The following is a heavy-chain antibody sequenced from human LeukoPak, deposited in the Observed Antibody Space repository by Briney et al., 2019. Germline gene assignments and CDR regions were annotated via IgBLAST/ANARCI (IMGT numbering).Heavy chain of an antibody. CDR3: ARDRISRSYDAFDI. D-gene: IGHD2-21*01. V-gene: IGHV1-69*13. J-gene: IGHJ3*02. CDR2: IIPIFGTP. CDR1: GGTFSSYA. Sequence: SVKVSCKASGGTFSSYAISWVRQAPGQGLEWMGGIIPIFGTPNYAQKFQGRVTITADESTSTAYMELSSLRSEDTAMYYCARDRISRSYDAFDIWGQGTMVTVSS.